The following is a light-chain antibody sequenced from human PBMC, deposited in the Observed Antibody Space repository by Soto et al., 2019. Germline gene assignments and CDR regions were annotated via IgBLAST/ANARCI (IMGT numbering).Light chain of an antibody. V-gene: IGLV1-44*01. J-gene: IGLJ2*01. CDR3: AAWDDSLTDPV. CDR2: SNN. CDR1: SSNIGSNT. Sequence: QSVLTQPPSASGTPGQRVTISCSGSSSNIGSNTVNWYQQLPGTAPKLLIYSNNQRPSGVPDRFSGSKSGTSASLAISGLQSEDEADYYCAAWDDSLTDPVFGGGTKLTVL.